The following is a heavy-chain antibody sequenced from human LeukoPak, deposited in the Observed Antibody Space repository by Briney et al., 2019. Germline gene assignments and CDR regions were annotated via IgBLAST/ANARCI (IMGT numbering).Heavy chain of an antibody. CDR1: GFTFSSYW. J-gene: IGHJ4*02. D-gene: IGHD3-10*01. CDR2: INNDGSTT. CDR3: VRGGVTGSGTYYVLN. Sequence: GGSLRPSCAASGFTFSSYWMHWVRQVPGKGLVWVSRINNDGSTTRYADPVKGRFTISRDNAKNTVYLQMNSLRAEDTAVYYCVRGGVTGSGTYYVLNWGQGTLITVSS. V-gene: IGHV3-74*01.